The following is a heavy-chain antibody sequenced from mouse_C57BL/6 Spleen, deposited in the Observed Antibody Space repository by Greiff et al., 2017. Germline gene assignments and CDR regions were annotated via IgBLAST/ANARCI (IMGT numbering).Heavy chain of an antibody. D-gene: IGHD1-1*01. J-gene: IGHJ3*01. CDR3: AKGDYYGSSYGFAY. CDR1: GYAFSSYW. CDR2: IYPGDGDT. Sequence: QVQLMESGAELVKPGASVKISCKASGYAFSSYWMNWVKQRPGKGLEWIGQIYPGDGDTNYNGKFKGKATLTADKSSSTAYMQLSSLTSEDSAVYFCAKGDYYGSSYGFAYWGQGTLVTVSA. V-gene: IGHV1-80*01.